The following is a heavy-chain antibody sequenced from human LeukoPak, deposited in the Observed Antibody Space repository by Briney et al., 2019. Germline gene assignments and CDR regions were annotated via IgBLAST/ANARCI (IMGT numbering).Heavy chain of an antibody. CDR1: GVSITNYY. Sequence: PSETLSLTCTVSGVSITNYYWSWIRQPPGKGLEWIGYIFNSGSTNYNPSLKSRVTISVDTSKNQFSLKLSSVTAADTAVYFCALGNCSSTSRYVFDYWGQGTLVTVSS. V-gene: IGHV4-59*01. J-gene: IGHJ4*02. D-gene: IGHD2-2*01. CDR2: IFNSGST. CDR3: ALGNCSSTSRYVFDY.